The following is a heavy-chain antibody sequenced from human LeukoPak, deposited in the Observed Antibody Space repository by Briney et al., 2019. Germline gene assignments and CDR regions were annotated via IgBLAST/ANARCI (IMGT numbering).Heavy chain of an antibody. CDR2: ISAYNGNT. D-gene: IGHD2-15*01. CDR3: ARVFEYSSGSWHNWFDP. CDR1: GYTFTSYG. Sequence: GASVKVSYKASGYTFTSYGISWVRQAPGQGLEWMGWISAYNGNTNYAQKLQGRVTMTTDTSTSTAYMELRSLRSDDTAVYYCARVFEYSSGSWHNWFDPWGQGTLVTVSS. J-gene: IGHJ5*02. V-gene: IGHV1-18*01.